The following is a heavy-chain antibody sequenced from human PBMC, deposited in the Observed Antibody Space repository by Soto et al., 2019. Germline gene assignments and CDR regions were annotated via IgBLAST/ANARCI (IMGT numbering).Heavy chain of an antibody. J-gene: IGHJ6*02. Sequence: EVQLVESGGGLVQPGRSLRLSCVVSGFTFEDQSMHWIRQAPGKGLEWVSGISWDSGRIGYADSVKGRFTTSRDNAKNTLYLQMNSLRAEDTAVYYCARDLRSTGAGYGMDVWGQGTTVTVSS. CDR1: GFTFEDQS. CDR3: ARDLRSTGAGYGMDV. V-gene: IGHV3-9*01. D-gene: IGHD1-26*01. CDR2: ISWDSGRI.